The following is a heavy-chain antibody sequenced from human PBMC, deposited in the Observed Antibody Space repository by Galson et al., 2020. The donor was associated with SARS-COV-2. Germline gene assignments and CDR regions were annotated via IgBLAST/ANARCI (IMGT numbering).Heavy chain of an antibody. J-gene: IGHJ3*02. CDR2: INAGNGNT. CDR1: GYTFTSYA. CDR3: ARDLRYFDWLRLSDAFDI. V-gene: IGHV1-3*01. D-gene: IGHD3-9*01. Sequence: ASVKVSCKASGYTFTSYAMHWVRQAPGQRLEWMGWINAGNGNTKYSQKFQGRVTITRDTSASTAYMELSSLRSEDTAVYYCARDLRYFDWLRLSDAFDIWGQGTMVTVSS.